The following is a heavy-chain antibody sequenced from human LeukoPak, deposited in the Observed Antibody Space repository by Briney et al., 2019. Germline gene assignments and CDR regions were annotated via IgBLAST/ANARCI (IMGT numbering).Heavy chain of an antibody. CDR2: IRYDGSNK. CDR1: GFTFSSYG. D-gene: IGHD1-26*01. Sequence: GGSLRLSCAASGFTFSSYGMHWVRQAPGKGLEWVAFIRYDGSNKYCADSVKGRFTISRDNSKNTLYLQMNSLRAEDTAVYYCAKDRHRIVGAIGAFDIWGQGTMVTVSS. CDR3: AKDRHRIVGAIGAFDI. V-gene: IGHV3-30*02. J-gene: IGHJ3*02.